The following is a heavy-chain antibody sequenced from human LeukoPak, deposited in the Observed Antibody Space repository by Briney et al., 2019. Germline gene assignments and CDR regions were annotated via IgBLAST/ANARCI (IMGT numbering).Heavy chain of an antibody. V-gene: IGHV3-9*01. D-gene: IGHD6-19*01. Sequence: GGSLRLSCAASGFTFDDYAMHWVRQAPGKGLEWVSGISWNSNRIGYADSVKGRFTISRDNAKNSLYLQMNSLRPEDTALYYCAKDSGRNYYYGMDVWGQGTTVTVSS. CDR2: ISWNSNRI. CDR1: GFTFDDYA. CDR3: AKDSGRNYYYGMDV. J-gene: IGHJ6*02.